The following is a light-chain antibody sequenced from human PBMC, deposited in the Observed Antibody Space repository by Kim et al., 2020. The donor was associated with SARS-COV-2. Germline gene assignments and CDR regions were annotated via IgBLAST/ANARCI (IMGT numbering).Light chain of an antibody. CDR1: TATVEMKY. V-gene: IGLV1-44*01. J-gene: IGLJ3*02. Sequence: VTISGSGLTATVEMKYVSWSRHLPGTAPKLLSYTDNQRPSGVPDRFSGSKSGTSASLAISGLQSEDEADYYCAAWDDGLRGRMFGGGTKVTVL. CDR2: TDN. CDR3: AAWDDGLRGRM.